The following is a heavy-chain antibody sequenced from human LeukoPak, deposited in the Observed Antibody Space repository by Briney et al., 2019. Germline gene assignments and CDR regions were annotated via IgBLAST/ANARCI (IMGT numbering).Heavy chain of an antibody. CDR2: ITGSGSTI. V-gene: IGHV3-48*01. Sequence: PGGSLRLSCAASGFTFSDYNMNWVRQAPGKGLEWVSYITGSGSTIFYADSVKGRFTISRYNVKNSLYLQMNRLRAEDTAVYYCARPTSSGWYSHWGQGTVVTVSS. D-gene: IGHD6-19*01. CDR1: GFTFSDYN. J-gene: IGHJ4*03. CDR3: ARPTSSGWYSH.